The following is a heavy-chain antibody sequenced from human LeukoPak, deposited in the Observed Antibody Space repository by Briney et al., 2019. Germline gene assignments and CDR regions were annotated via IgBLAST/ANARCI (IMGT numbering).Heavy chain of an antibody. Sequence: GGSLRLSCAASGFTFSSYAMSWVRQAPGKGLEWVSAISGSGGSTYYADSVKDRFTISRDNSKNTLYLQMNSLRAEDTAVYYRAKDFEGFYYDSSGDWFDPWGQGTLVTVSS. D-gene: IGHD3-22*01. J-gene: IGHJ5*02. V-gene: IGHV3-23*01. CDR2: ISGSGGST. CDR1: GFTFSSYA. CDR3: AKDFEGFYYDSSGDWFDP.